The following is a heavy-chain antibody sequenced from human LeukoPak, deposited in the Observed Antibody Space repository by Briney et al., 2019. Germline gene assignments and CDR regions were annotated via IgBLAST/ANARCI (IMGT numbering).Heavy chain of an antibody. CDR2: INHSGST. J-gene: IGHJ4*02. D-gene: IGHD6-6*01. CDR3: ARGVAARAYGY. CDR1: GGSFSGYY. V-gene: IGHV4-34*01. Sequence: SETLSLTCAVYGGSFSGYYWSWIRQPPGKGLEWIGEINHSGSTNYNPSLKSRVTISVDTSKNRFSLKLSSVTAADTAVYYCARGVAARAYGYWGQGTLVTVSS.